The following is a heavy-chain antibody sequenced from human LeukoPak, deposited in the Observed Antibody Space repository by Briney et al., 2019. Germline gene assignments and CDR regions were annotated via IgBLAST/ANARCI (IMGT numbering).Heavy chain of an antibody. CDR1: GFTFSSYA. CDR2: ISYDGSNK. CDR3: ARWQQLAS. J-gene: IGHJ5*02. D-gene: IGHD6-13*01. Sequence: PGGSLRLSCAASGFTFSSYAMPWVRQAPGKGLEWVAVISYDGSNKYYADSVKGRFTISRDNSKNTLYLQMNSLRAEDTAVYYCARWQQLASWGQGTLVTVSS. V-gene: IGHV3-30-3*01.